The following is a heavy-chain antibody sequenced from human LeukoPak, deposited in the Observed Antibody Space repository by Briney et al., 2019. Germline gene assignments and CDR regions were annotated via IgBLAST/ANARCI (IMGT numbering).Heavy chain of an antibody. CDR1: GYTFTSYG. CDR2: ISAYNGNT. D-gene: IGHD3-9*01. V-gene: IGHV1-18*01. Sequence: ASVKVSCKASGYTFTSYGISWVRQAPGQGLEWMGWISAYNGNTNYAQKLQGRVTMTIDTSTSTAYMELRSLRSDDTAVYYCARDPKVRYFDWLRDYYYGMDVWGQGTTVTVSS. CDR3: ARDPKVRYFDWLRDYYYGMDV. J-gene: IGHJ6*02.